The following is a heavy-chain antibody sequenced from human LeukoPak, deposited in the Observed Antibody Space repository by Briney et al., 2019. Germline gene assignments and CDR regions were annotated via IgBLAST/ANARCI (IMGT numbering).Heavy chain of an antibody. CDR2: IYTSGST. J-gene: IGHJ3*02. D-gene: IGHD2-15*01. CDR3: ARRMVGDDAFDI. CDR1: GGSISSGSYY. V-gene: IGHV4-61*02. Sequence: SETLSLTSTVSGGSISSGSYYWTWIRQPAGKGLEWIGRIYTSGSTNYNPSLKSRVTMSVDTSKNQFSLKLSSVTAADTAVYYCARRMVGDDAFDIWGQGTMVTVSS.